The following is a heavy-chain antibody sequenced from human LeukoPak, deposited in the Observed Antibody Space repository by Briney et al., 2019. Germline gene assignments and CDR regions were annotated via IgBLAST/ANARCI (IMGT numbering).Heavy chain of an antibody. CDR3: ARTAAAGEDY. CDR1: GVSFSGYY. Sequence: SETLSLTCAVYGVSFSGYYWSWIRQPPGKGLEWIGEINHSGSTNYNPSLKSRVTISVDTSKNQFSLKLSSVTAADTAVYYCARTAAAGEDYWGQGTLVTVSS. V-gene: IGHV4-34*01. J-gene: IGHJ4*02. CDR2: INHSGST. D-gene: IGHD6-13*01.